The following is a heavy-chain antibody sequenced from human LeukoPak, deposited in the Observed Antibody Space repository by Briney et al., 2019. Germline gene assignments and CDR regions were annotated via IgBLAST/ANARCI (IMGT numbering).Heavy chain of an antibody. CDR1: GFTFSSYE. Sequence: PGGSLRLSCAASGFTFSSYEMNCVRQAPGKGLEWVSYISSSGSIIYYADSVKGRFSISKDNAKNSLYLQMNSLRAEDTAVYYCAREYSGYDYLCFDYWGQGTLVAVSS. D-gene: IGHD5-12*01. V-gene: IGHV3-48*03. CDR3: AREYSGYDYLCFDY. CDR2: ISSSGSII. J-gene: IGHJ4*02.